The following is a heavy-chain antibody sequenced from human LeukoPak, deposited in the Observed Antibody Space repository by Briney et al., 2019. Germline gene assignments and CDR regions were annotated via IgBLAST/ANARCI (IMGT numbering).Heavy chain of an antibody. CDR3: ARDLGWYSSSWLYFDY. J-gene: IGHJ4*02. D-gene: IGHD6-13*01. CDR1: GGSFSGYY. Sequence: SETLSLTCAVYGGSFSGYYWSWIRQPPGKGLECIGNIYYSGSTYYNPSLKSRVTMSVDTSKNQFSLKLSSVTAADTAVYYCARDLGWYSSSWLYFDYWGQGTLVTVSS. V-gene: IGHV4-34*11. CDR2: IYYSGST.